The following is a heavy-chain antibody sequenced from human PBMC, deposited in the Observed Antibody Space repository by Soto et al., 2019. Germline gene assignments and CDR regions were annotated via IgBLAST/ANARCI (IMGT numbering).Heavy chain of an antibody. V-gene: IGHV1-69*13. CDR1: GGTFSSYA. CDR2: IIPIFGTA. CDR3: ARVSYYDSSGGPGAFDI. J-gene: IGHJ3*02. Sequence: ASVKVSCKASGGTFSSYAISWVRQAPGQGLEWMGGIIPIFGTANYAQKFQGRVTITADESTSTAYMELSSLRSEDTAVYYCARVSYYDSSGGPGAFDIWGQGTMVTVSS. D-gene: IGHD3-22*01.